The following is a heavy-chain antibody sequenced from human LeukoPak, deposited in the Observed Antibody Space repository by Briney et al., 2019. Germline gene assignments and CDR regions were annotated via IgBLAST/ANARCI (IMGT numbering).Heavy chain of an antibody. V-gene: IGHV1-2*02. CDR3: SRDFGEPTGYYMDV. D-gene: IGHD3-3*01. Sequence: GASVKVSCEASGYTFTGYYMHWVRQAPGQGLEWMGWINPNSGDTNYAQKFQGRVTMTRDTSISTAYMELSSLRSDDTAVYYCSRDFGEPTGYYMDVWGKGTTVTVSS. CDR2: INPNSGDT. J-gene: IGHJ6*03. CDR1: GYTFTGYY.